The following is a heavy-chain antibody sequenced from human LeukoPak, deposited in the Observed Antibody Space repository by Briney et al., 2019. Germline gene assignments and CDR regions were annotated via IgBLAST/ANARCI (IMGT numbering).Heavy chain of an antibody. Sequence: SETLSLTCAVYGGSFSGYYWSWIRQPPGKGLEWIGEINHSGSTNYNPSLKSRVTISVETSKNQFSLKMSSVTAADTAVYYCARFRRYYDILTGYYKYESSDAFDIWGQGTMVTVSS. V-gene: IGHV4-34*01. CDR1: GGSFSGYY. D-gene: IGHD3-9*01. J-gene: IGHJ3*02. CDR3: ARFRRYYDILTGYYKYESSDAFDI. CDR2: INHSGST.